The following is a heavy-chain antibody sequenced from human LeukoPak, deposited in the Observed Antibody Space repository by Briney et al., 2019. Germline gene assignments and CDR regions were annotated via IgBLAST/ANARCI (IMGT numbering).Heavy chain of an antibody. Sequence: PGGSLRLSCAASGFTFSSYGMHWVRQAPGKGLEWVAVLWYDGSNKYYADSVKGRFTISRDNSKNTLYLQMNSLRAEDTAVYYCARRSRSDAFDIWGQGTMVTVSS. CDR3: ARRSRSDAFDI. D-gene: IGHD6-13*01. J-gene: IGHJ3*02. CDR2: LWYDGSNK. CDR1: GFTFSSYG. V-gene: IGHV3-33*01.